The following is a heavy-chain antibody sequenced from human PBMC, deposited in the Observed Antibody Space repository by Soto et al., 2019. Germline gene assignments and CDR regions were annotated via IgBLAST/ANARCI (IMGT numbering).Heavy chain of an antibody. V-gene: IGHV1-69*01. CDR2: ISPMFGAA. CDR3: ARQVQVHTPAFVY. CDR1: GGTFNTYA. D-gene: IGHD3-10*01. J-gene: IGHJ4*02. Sequence: QVQLVQSGAEMKKPGSSVKVSCQSSGGTFNTYAMNWVRQAPGQGPEWMGDISPMFGAANYAPKFQGRVTITAEESTGTSYMQSSSLTSEDTALYVSARQVQVHTPAFVYWGQGTLVTVSS.